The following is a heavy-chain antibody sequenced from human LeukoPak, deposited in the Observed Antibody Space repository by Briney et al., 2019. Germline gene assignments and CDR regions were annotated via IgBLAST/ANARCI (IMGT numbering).Heavy chain of an antibody. J-gene: IGHJ4*02. V-gene: IGHV3-15*01. Sequence: GGTLRLSCAASGFTFSNYGMGWVRQAPGKGLEWVGRIKSKTDGGTTDYAAPVKGRFTISRDDSKNTLYLQMNSLKTEDTAVYYCTTEGLLWFGELLDFDYWGQGTLVTVSS. CDR3: TTEGLLWFGELLDFDY. CDR2: IKSKTDGGTT. CDR1: GFTFSNYG. D-gene: IGHD3-10*01.